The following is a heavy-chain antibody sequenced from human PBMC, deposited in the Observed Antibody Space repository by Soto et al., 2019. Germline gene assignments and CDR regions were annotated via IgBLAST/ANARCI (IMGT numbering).Heavy chain of an antibody. D-gene: IGHD3-10*01. CDR1: GIPVSSNY. CDR2: LHSGGDT. J-gene: IGHJ6*02. Sequence: EVQLVESGGGLVQPGGSMRLSCIACGIPVSSNYMTCVRQAPEKGMEWVSVLHSGGDTYYANSVKGRFTISRHDSTNTLFLQMNSLTPEDTAVYYCARDGPYDYASRMVVWGQGTTVTFAS. V-gene: IGHV3-53*04. CDR3: ARDGPYDYASRMVV.